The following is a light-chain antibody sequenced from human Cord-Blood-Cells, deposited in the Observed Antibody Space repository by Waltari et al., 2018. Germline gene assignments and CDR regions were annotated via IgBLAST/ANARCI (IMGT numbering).Light chain of an antibody. CDR3: CSYAGSSTVV. Sequence: QSALTQPASVSGSPGQSITISCTGTSSDVGSYNLVSWYQQHPGKAPKLMIYEGSKRPSGVSNRFSGSNSGNTASLTISVLQAEDEADYYCCSYAGSSTVVFGGGTKLTVL. V-gene: IGLV2-23*01. CDR2: EGS. J-gene: IGLJ2*01. CDR1: SSDVGSYNL.